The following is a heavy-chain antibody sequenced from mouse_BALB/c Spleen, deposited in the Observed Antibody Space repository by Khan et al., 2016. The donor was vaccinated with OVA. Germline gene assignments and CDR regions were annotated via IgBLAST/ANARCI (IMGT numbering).Heavy chain of an antibody. CDR1: GFSLSSYG. CDR3: VRNYDYDEGLTY. CDR2: IWSGGVT. D-gene: IGHD2-4*01. Sequence: QVQLKQSGPGLVQPSQSLSITCTVSGFSLSSYGVHWVRQSPGKGLEWLGVIWSGGVTDYNAAFISRLSISKDKSKSQAFLKMNSLQANDTAIYYCVRNYDYDEGLTYWGQGTLVTVSA. V-gene: IGHV2-2*02. J-gene: IGHJ3*01.